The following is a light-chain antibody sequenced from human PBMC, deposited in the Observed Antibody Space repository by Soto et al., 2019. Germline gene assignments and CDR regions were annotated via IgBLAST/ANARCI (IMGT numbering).Light chain of an antibody. CDR1: SSDVGGYNY. V-gene: IGLV2-14*01. J-gene: IGLJ1*01. CDR3: SSYTSSSTLLYV. Sequence: SALTQPASVSGSPGQSITLSCTGTSSDVGGYNYVSWYQQHPGKAPKLMSYDVSNRPSGVSNRFSGSKSGNTASLTISGLQAEDEADYYCSSYTSSSTLLYVFGTGTKLTVL. CDR2: DVS.